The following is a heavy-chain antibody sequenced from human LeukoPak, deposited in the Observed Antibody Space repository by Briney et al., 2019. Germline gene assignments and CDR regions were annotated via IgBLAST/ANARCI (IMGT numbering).Heavy chain of an antibody. CDR1: GFTFSSYE. CDR2: ITSSSGTI. Sequence: GGSLRLSCAASGFTFSSYEMNWVRQAPGKGLEWISYITSSSGTIYYADSVKGRFTISRDNAKKSLYLQMNSLGAEDTAVYYCARGATTTRFGRFDPWGQGTRVIVSS. V-gene: IGHV3-48*03. D-gene: IGHD4-17*01. J-gene: IGHJ5*02. CDR3: ARGATTTRFGRFDP.